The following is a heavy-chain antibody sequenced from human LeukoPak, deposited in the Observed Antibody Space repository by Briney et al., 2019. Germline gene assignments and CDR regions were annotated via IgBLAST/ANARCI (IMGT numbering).Heavy chain of an antibody. CDR1: GGSFSGCY. CDR3: ARVLSGSYPTLDF. Sequence: SETLSLTCAVYGGSFSGCYWSWIRQPPGKGLEWIGEINHSGSTYYNPSLKSRVTISVDTSKNQFSLKLSSVTAADAAVYYCARVLSGSYPTLDFWGQGTLVTVSS. CDR2: INHSGST. J-gene: IGHJ4*02. V-gene: IGHV4-34*01. D-gene: IGHD1-26*01.